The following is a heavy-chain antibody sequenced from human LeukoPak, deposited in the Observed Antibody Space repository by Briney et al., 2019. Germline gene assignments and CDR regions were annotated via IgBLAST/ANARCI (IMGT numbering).Heavy chain of an antibody. CDR3: TTSYNWNPDAFDI. D-gene: IGHD1-20*01. Sequence: PSETLSLTCTVSGGSISSYYWSWIRQPAGKGLEWIGYIYYSGSTNYNPSLKSRVTISVDTSKNQFSLKLSSVTAADTAVYYCTTSYNWNPDAFDIWGQGTMVTVSS. CDR1: GGSISSYY. CDR2: IYYSGST. J-gene: IGHJ3*02. V-gene: IGHV4-59*01.